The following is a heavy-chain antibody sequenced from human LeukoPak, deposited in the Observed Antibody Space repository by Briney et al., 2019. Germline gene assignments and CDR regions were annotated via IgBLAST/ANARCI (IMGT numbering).Heavy chain of an antibody. V-gene: IGHV3-30-3*01. CDR3: ARGSGGNRPIPLDY. J-gene: IGHJ4*02. Sequence: PGRSLRVSCAASGFTFSSYAMHWVRQAPGKGLEWVAVISYDGSNKYYADSVKGRFTISRDNSKNTLYLQMNSLRAEDTAVYYCARGSGGNRPIPLDYWGQGTLVTVSS. CDR2: ISYDGSNK. CDR1: GFTFSSYA. D-gene: IGHD3-10*01.